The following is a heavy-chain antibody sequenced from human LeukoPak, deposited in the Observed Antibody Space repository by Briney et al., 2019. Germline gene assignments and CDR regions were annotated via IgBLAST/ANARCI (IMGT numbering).Heavy chain of an antibody. CDR3: ASNSGVYSSSWALDY. J-gene: IGHJ4*02. CDR1: GFTLSSYG. CDR2: IWYDGSNK. V-gene: IGHV3-33*01. D-gene: IGHD6-13*01. Sequence: GGSLRLSCAASGFTLSSYGMRWVRQAPGKGLEWVAVIWYDGSNKYYADSVKGRFTISRDNSKNTLYLQMNSLRAEDTAVYYCASNSGVYSSSWALDYWGQGTLVTVSS.